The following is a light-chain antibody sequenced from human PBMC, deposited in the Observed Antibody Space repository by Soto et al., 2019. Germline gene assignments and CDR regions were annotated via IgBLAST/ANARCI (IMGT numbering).Light chain of an antibody. Sequence: ELVLTQSPATLSLYPGERATLSCRASQSVSSYLAWYQQKPGQAPRLLIYDASNRATGIPARFSGSGSGTDFTLTISSLEPEDFAVYYCQQRSNWPRTFGQGTKVDIK. CDR2: DAS. V-gene: IGKV3-11*01. CDR1: QSVSSY. J-gene: IGKJ1*01. CDR3: QQRSNWPRT.